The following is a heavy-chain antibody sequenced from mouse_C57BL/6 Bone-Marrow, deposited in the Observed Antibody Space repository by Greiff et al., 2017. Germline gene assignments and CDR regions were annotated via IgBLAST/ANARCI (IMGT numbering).Heavy chain of an antibody. Sequence: VKLLESGAELVKPGASVKLSCKASGYTFTSYWMQWVKQRPGQGLEWIGEIDPSDSYTNYNQKFKGKATLTVDTSSSTAYMQLSSLTSEDSAVYYCAREEDDYPFAYWGQGTLVTVSA. J-gene: IGHJ3*01. CDR2: IDPSDSYT. V-gene: IGHV1-50*01. CDR3: AREEDDYPFAY. CDR1: GYTFTSYW. D-gene: IGHD2-4*01.